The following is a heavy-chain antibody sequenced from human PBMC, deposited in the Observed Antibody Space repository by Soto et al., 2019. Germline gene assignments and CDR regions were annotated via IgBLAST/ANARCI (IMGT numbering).Heavy chain of an antibody. CDR2: IRCSGGST. CDR1: GFTFSSYA. CDR3: AKEFDPQGITFGGVGVRGMDV. V-gene: IGHV3-23*01. Sequence: EVQLLESGGGLVQPGGSLRLSCAASGFTFSSYAMRWVRQAPGKGLEWVAAIRCSGGSTYYADSVKGRFTISRDNSKNPLYLQMNSVRAEDTAVYYCAKEFDPQGITFGGVGVRGMDVWGPGTTFTVSS. J-gene: IGHJ6*02. D-gene: IGHD3-16*02.